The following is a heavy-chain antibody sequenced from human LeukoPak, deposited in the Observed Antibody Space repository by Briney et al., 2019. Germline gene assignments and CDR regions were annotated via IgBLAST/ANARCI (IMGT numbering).Heavy chain of an antibody. CDR2: ISSSGTYI. J-gene: IGHJ4*02. V-gene: IGHV3-21*01. Sequence: GGSLRLSCAASGFTFSSYSMNWVRQAPGKGLEWVSSISSSGTYIYYADSVKGRFTISRDNAKNSLYLQMNSLRAEDTAVYYCARGPSGYHNTGGQGTLVTVSS. CDR1: GFTFSSYS. CDR3: ARGPSGYHNT. D-gene: IGHD5-12*01.